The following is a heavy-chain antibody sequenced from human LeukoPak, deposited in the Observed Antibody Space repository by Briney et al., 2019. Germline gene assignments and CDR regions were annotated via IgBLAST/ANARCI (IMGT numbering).Heavy chain of an antibody. D-gene: IGHD6-6*01. CDR3: ARDSSSSLDY. J-gene: IGHJ4*02. V-gene: IGHV4-34*01. CDR1: GGSFSGYY. Sequence: KPSETLSLTCAVYGGSFSGYYWSWIRQPPGKGLEWIGEINHSGSTNYNPSLKSRVTISVDTSKNQFSLKLSSVTAADTAVYYCARDSSSSLDYWGQGTLVTVSS. CDR2: INHSGST.